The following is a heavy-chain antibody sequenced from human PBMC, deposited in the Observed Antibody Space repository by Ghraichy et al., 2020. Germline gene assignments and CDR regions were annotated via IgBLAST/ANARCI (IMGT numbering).Heavy chain of an antibody. D-gene: IGHD4-17*01. CDR3: ARDFWTTVTSEHVALDL. V-gene: IGHV1-18*01. J-gene: IGHJ3*01. CDR2: VSGYNGNT. CDR1: GYTFNNYG. Sequence: ASVKVSCKASGYTFNNYGIRWVRQAPGQGLEWMGWVSGYNGNTNIAQKVLGRAALTRDTSTSTAYMELRSLRSDDTAVYFCARDFWTTVTSEHVALDLWGHGTMVTVSS.